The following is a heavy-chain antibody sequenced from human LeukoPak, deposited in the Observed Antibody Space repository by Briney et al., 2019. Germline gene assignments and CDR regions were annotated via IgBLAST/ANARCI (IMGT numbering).Heavy chain of an antibody. D-gene: IGHD3-10*01. CDR1: GGSISSYY. J-gene: IGHJ4*02. CDR3: ARVRLVRGVTDFDY. CDR2: IYYSGST. V-gene: IGHV4-59*12. Sequence: SETLSLTCTVSGGSISSYYWSWIRQPPGKGLEWIGYIYYSGSTNYNPSLKSRVTISVDTSKNQFSLKLSSVTAADTAVYYCARVRLVRGVTDFDYWGQGTLVTVSS.